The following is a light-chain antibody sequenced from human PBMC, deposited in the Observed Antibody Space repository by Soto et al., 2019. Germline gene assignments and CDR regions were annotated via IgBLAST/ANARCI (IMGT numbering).Light chain of an antibody. V-gene: IGKV3D-15*01. J-gene: IGKJ5*01. CDR3: QQYNNWPQIT. CDR2: GAS. Sequence: EVVLTQSPGTLSLSPGERATLSCRASQNVYINSLAWYQQKPGQTPRLLIYGASTRAAAIPDRFSGSGSGTEFTLTISSLQSEDFAVYYCQQYNNWPQITFGQGTRLEIK. CDR1: QNVYIN.